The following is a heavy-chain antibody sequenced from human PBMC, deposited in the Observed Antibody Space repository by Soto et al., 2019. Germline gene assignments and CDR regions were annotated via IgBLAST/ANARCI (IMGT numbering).Heavy chain of an antibody. Sequence: EVQLVESGGGLVKPGGSLRLSCAASGFTFSSYSMNWVRQAPGKGLEWVSSISSSSSYIYYADSVKGRFTISRDNAKNSLYLQMNSLRAEATAVYYCARGDRGCSSTSCYRRLMGGRHEGGAFDIWGQGTMVTVSS. D-gene: IGHD2-2*02. CDR1: GFTFSSYS. CDR2: ISSSSSYI. CDR3: ARGDRGCSSTSCYRRLMGGRHEGGAFDI. J-gene: IGHJ3*02. V-gene: IGHV3-21*01.